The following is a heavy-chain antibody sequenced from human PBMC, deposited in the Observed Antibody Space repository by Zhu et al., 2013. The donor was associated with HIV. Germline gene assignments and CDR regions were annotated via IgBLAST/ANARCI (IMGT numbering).Heavy chain of an antibody. CDR3: AKDLGRRGVALGSHYYYYYGMDV. CDR2: ISWNSGSI. CDR1: GFTFDDYA. Sequence: EVQLVESGGGLVQPGRSLRLSCAASGFTFDDYAMHWVRQAPGKGLEWVSGISWNSGSIGYADSVKGRFTISRDNAKNSLYLQMNSLRAEDTALYYCAKDLGRRGVALGSHYYYYYGMDVWGQGTTVTVSS. J-gene: IGHJ6*02. V-gene: IGHV3-9*01. D-gene: IGHD1-26*01.